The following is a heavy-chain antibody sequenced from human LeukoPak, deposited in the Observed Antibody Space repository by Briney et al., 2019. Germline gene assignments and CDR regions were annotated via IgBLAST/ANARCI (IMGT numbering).Heavy chain of an antibody. V-gene: IGHV4-59*01. J-gene: IGHJ4*02. Sequence: ASETLSLTCTVSGGSISSYYWSWIRQPPGKGLEWIAYIYYSGSTNYNPSLQSRVTISVDTSDNQFSLKLSSVTAADTAVYYCATYHFRGDTHYFDYWGQGILVTVSS. CDR3: ATYHFRGDTHYFDY. D-gene: IGHD3-10*02. CDR1: GGSISSYY. CDR2: IYYSGST.